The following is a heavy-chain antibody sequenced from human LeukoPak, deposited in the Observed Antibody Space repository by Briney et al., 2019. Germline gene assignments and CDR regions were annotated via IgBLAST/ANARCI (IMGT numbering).Heavy chain of an antibody. CDR3: AKDRGSYFDY. CDR1: GFTFSSYG. CDR2: ISYDGSNK. J-gene: IGHJ4*02. Sequence: GGSLRLSCTASGFTFSSYGMHWVRQAPGKGLEWVAVISYDGSNKYYADSVKGRFTISRDNSKNTLYLQMNSLRAEDTAVYYCAKDRGSYFDYWGQGTLVTVSS. D-gene: IGHD1-26*01. V-gene: IGHV3-30*18.